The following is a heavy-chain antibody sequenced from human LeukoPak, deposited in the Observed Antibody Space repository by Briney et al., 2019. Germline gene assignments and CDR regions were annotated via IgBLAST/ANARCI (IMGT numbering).Heavy chain of an antibody. Sequence: GESLKISCKGSGYSFTSYWIGWVRQMPGKGLEWMGIIYPGDSDTRYSPSFQGQVTISADKSISTAYLQWSSLKASDTAMYYCARQKQSYYDSSGWFDPWGQGTLVTVSS. D-gene: IGHD3-22*01. J-gene: IGHJ5*02. CDR1: GYSFTSYW. V-gene: IGHV5-51*01. CDR3: ARQKQSYYDSSGWFDP. CDR2: IYPGDSDT.